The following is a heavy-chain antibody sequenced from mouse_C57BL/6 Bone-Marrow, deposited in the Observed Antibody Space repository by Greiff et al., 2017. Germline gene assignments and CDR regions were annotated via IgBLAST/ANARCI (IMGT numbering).Heavy chain of an antibody. D-gene: IGHD1-1*01. CDR3: ARYYYYGSSPRWFAY. CDR1: GYTFTSYW. J-gene: IGHJ3*01. V-gene: IGHV1-64*01. CDR2: IHPNSGST. Sequence: QVQLQQSGAELVKPGASVKLSCKASGYTFTSYWMHWVKQRPGQGLEWIGMIHPNSGSTNYNEKFKSKATLTVDKSSSPAYMQLSSLTSEDSAVYYCARYYYYGSSPRWFAYWGQGTLVTVSA.